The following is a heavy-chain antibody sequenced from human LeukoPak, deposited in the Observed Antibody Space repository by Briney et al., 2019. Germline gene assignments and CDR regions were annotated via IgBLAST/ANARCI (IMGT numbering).Heavy chain of an antibody. CDR1: GGSISSGSYY. D-gene: IGHD6-19*01. CDR3: ARDLVAVAGTGYYFDY. V-gene: IGHV4-61*02. Sequence: PSQTLSLTCTVSGGSISSGSYYWSWIRQPAGKGLEWIGRIYTSGSTNYNPSLKSRVTISVDTSKNQFSLKLSSVTAADTAVYYCARDLVAVAGTGYYFDYWGQGTLVTVSS. CDR2: IYTSGST. J-gene: IGHJ4*02.